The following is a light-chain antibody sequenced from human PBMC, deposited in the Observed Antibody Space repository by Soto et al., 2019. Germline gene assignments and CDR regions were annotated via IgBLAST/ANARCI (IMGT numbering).Light chain of an antibody. CDR2: AAS. CDR1: RSFASSY. CDR3: QQYGSSPPYT. J-gene: IGKJ2*01. Sequence: EVVLTQSPGTLSLSPGERATLSCRASRSFASSYLAWYQQKPGQAPSLLIFAASIRAHGVSDRFSGSGSGTDFTLIISRLEPEDSAVYYCQQYGSSPPYTFGQGTKLEIK. V-gene: IGKV3-20*01.